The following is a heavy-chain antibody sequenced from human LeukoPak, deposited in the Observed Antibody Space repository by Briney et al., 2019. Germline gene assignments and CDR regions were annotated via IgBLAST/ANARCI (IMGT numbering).Heavy chain of an antibody. D-gene: IGHD6-13*01. CDR2: IKQDGGEK. CDR1: GTTFSSYW. J-gene: IGHJ2*01. Sequence: GGSLRLSCVASGTTFSSYWMSWVRQAPGKGLEWVANIKQDGGEKYYVDSVVGRFTISRDNAKNSLYLQMNSLRADGTAVYYCARRIAGTATGGYFEPWGRGTLVSVSS. CDR3: ARRIAGTATGGYFEP. V-gene: IGHV3-7*01.